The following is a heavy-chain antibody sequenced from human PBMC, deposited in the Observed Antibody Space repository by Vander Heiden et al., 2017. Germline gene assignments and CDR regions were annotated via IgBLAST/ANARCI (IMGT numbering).Heavy chain of an antibody. CDR2: VTGSGGTT. D-gene: IGHD5-18*01. V-gene: IGHV3-23*01. CDR3: AKAEGYSYGYGDY. CDR1: GSPFSNYA. J-gene: IGHJ4*02. Sequence: EVQLLESGGGLVQPGGSLRLSCAASGSPFSNYAMNWVRQAPGKGLEWVSTVTGSGGTTYYADSVKGRFTISRDNSKNTLYLQMNSLRAEDTAIYYCAKAEGYSYGYGDYWGQGTLVTVSS.